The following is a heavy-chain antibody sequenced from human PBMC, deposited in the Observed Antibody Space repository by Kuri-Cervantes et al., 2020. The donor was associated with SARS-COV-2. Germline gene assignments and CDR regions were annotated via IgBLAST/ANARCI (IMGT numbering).Heavy chain of an antibody. D-gene: IGHD2-8*01. Sequence: ASVKVSCKASGYTFTSYYMHWVRQAPGQGLEWMGIINPSGGSTSYAQKFQGRVTMTRDTSTSTVYMELSRLRSDDTAVYYCARGGIVLMVYAQDDTNWFDPWGQGTLVTVSS. J-gene: IGHJ5*02. CDR2: INPSGGST. CDR3: ARGGIVLMVYAQDDTNWFDP. CDR1: GYTFTSYY. V-gene: IGHV1-46*01.